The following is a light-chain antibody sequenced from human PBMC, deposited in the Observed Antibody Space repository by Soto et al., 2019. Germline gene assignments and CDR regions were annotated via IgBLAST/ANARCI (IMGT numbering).Light chain of an antibody. CDR1: QSISSW. J-gene: IGKJ1*01. V-gene: IGKV1-5*01. CDR2: DAS. CDR3: QQSYITPWT. Sequence: DIQMTQSPSTLSASVGDRVTITCRASQSISSWLAWYQQKPGKAPKLLIYDASSLESGVPSRFSGSGSGTDFTLAISGLQPEDFAIYYCQQSYITPWTFGQGTKVDI.